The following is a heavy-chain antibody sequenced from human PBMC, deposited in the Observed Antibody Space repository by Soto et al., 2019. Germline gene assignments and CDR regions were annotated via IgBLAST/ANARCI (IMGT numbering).Heavy chain of an antibody. J-gene: IGHJ1*01. V-gene: IGHV4-59*08. D-gene: IGHD6-19*01. Sequence: SETLSLTCTVSGGSSSSYYWSWIRQPPGKGLEWIGYIYYSGSTNYNPSLKSRVTISVDTSKNQFSLKLSSVTAADTAVYYCARLPGIAVAGTAAEYFQHWGQGTLVTSPQ. CDR2: IYYSGST. CDR3: ARLPGIAVAGTAAEYFQH. CDR1: GGSSSSYY.